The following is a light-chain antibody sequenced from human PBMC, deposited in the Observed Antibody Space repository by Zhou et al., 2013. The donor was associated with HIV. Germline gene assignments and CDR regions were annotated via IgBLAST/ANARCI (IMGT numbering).Light chain of an antibody. CDR1: QRISSY. J-gene: IGKJ4*01. CDR3: QQYNSYPLT. V-gene: IGKV1-9*01. CDR2: AAS. Sequence: DIQMTQSPSFLSASVGDRVTITCRASQRISSYLNWYQQKPGKAPKLLIYAASSLQSGVPSRFSGSGSGTEFTLTISSLQPDDFATYYCQQYNSYPLTFGGGTKVEIK.